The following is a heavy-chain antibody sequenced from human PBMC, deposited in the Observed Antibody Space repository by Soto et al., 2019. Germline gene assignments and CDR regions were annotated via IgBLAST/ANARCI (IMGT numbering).Heavy chain of an antibody. Sequence: SETLSLTCTVSGGSISSYYWSWIRQPPGKGLEWIGYIYYSGSTNYNPSLKSRVTISVDTSRNQFSLKLSSVTAADTAVYYCARDRGSWELDYWGQGTLVTVSS. CDR2: IYYSGST. J-gene: IGHJ4*02. V-gene: IGHV4-59*01. D-gene: IGHD1-26*01. CDR1: GGSISSYY. CDR3: ARDRGSWELDY.